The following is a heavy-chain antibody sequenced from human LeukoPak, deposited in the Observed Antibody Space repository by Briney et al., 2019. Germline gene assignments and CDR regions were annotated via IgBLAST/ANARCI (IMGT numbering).Heavy chain of an antibody. Sequence: SETLSLTCNVSGGSISSSRYYWSWIRQPPGKGLEWIGEINHSGSTNYNPSLKSRVTISVDTSKNQFSLKLSSVTAADTAVYYCARGRVGATFDYWGQGTLVTVSS. V-gene: IGHV4-39*07. CDR1: GGSISSSRYY. J-gene: IGHJ4*02. D-gene: IGHD1-26*01. CDR2: INHSGST. CDR3: ARGRVGATFDY.